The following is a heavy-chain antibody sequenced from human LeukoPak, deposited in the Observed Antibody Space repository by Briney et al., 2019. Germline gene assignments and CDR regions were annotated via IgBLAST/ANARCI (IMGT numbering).Heavy chain of an antibody. Sequence: PSETLSLTCTVSGGPISSSSYYWGWIRQPPGKGLEWIGSIYYSGSTYYNPSLKSRVTISVDTSKNQFSLKLTSVTAADTAVYYCARGGGPFDPWGQGTLVTVSS. J-gene: IGHJ5*02. CDR2: IYYSGST. CDR3: ARGGGPFDP. V-gene: IGHV4-39*07. D-gene: IGHD6-25*01. CDR1: GGPISSSSYY.